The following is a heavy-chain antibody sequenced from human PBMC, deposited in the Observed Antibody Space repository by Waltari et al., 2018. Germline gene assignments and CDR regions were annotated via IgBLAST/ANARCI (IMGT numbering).Heavy chain of an antibody. CDR1: GYYITRGYY. CDR2: IHHSLST. V-gene: IGHV4-38-2*01. Sequence: QVQLQESGPGLVKHSETLSLTCDVSGYYITRGYYCGWIRQPPGKGLEWIGSIHHSLSTYYNPSLKTRVSISVDTSKNQVSLKMTSMSAADTAIYYCARHDAFDIWGQGTMVTVSS. J-gene: IGHJ3*02. CDR3: ARHDAFDI.